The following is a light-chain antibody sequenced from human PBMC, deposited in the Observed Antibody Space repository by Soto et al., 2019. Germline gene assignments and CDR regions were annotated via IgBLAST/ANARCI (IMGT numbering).Light chain of an antibody. CDR3: QQSHSPPLT. CDR2: DAS. Sequence: DIXMXQSPSSLXXXXXDXVTIXXXASXXXXSYLNWYQQKPGKAPKLLIYDASTFQSGVPSRFSGSGSGTDFTLTISNLQPEDFATYYCQQSHSPPLTFGGGTKVEVK. J-gene: IGKJ4*01. CDR1: XXXXSY. V-gene: IGKV1-39*01.